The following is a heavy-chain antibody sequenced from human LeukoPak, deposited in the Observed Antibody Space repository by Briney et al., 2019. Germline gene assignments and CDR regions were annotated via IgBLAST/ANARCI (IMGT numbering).Heavy chain of an antibody. Sequence: ASVKVSCKASGDTLSSRGFSWVRQAPGQGLEWMGGIIPMFGTVTYAQNFQGRVTITADESTGTAYMDLSSLRSEDTPVYYCSRVVSIGQPPYFYYMDVWGKGNHGHRLL. D-gene: IGHD6-6*01. CDR2: IIPMFGTV. V-gene: IGHV1-69*13. CDR1: GDTLSSRG. J-gene: IGHJ6*03. CDR3: SRVVSIGQPPYFYYMDV.